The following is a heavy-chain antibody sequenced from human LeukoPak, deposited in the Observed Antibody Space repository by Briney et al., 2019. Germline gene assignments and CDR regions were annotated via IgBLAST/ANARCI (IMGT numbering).Heavy chain of an antibody. CDR2: IYSGGST. J-gene: IGHJ4*02. D-gene: IGHD3-10*01. Sequence: GGSLRLSCAASGFTVSSNYMSWVRQAPRKGLEWVSVIYSGGSTYYADSVKGRFTISRDNSKNTLYLQMNSLRAEDTAVYYCAGHYYGSGKDYWGQGTLVTVSS. CDR3: AGHYYGSGKDY. V-gene: IGHV3-66*02. CDR1: GFTVSSNY.